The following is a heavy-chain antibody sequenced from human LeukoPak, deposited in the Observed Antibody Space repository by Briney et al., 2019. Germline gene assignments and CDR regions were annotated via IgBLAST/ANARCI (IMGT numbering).Heavy chain of an antibody. CDR2: IIPIFGTA. J-gene: IGHJ4*02. CDR3: ARRLPGYCSGGSCYSYDYFDY. Sequence: SVKVSCKASGGTFSSYAISWVRQAPGQGLEWMGGIIPIFGTANYAQKFQGRVTITADESTSTAYMELSSLRSEDTAVYYCARRLPGYCSGGSCYSYDYFDYWSQGTLVTVSS. CDR1: GGTFSSYA. V-gene: IGHV1-69*13. D-gene: IGHD2-15*01.